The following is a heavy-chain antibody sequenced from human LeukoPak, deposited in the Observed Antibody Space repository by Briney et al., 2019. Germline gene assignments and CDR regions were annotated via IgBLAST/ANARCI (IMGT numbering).Heavy chain of an antibody. D-gene: IGHD4-17*01. CDR3: ARVNRRASTVTTNYYNYMDV. Sequence: AETLSLTCTVSGGSISSYHWSWIRQPPGKGPEWIGYIYSSGSTNYNPSLKSRVTISVAMSKNEFSLKLTSVTAADTAGYYCARVNRRASTVTTNYYNYMDVWGKGTTVTVSS. CDR1: GGSISSYH. V-gene: IGHV4-4*09. J-gene: IGHJ6*03. CDR2: IYSSGST.